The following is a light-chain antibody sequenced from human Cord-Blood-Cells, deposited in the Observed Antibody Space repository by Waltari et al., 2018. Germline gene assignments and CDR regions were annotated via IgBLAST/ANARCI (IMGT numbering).Light chain of an antibody. CDR3: SSYTSSSTLV. CDR1: SSDVGGYNY. J-gene: IGLJ2*01. V-gene: IGLV2-14*01. CDR2: DVS. Sequence: QSALTQPASVSGSPGQSITISCTGTSSDVGGYNYVSWYQQHPGKAPKLSIYDVSNRPSGVSKRYSGSKSDNAAALTISGLQAEDEADYYCSSYTSSSTLVFGGGTKLTVL.